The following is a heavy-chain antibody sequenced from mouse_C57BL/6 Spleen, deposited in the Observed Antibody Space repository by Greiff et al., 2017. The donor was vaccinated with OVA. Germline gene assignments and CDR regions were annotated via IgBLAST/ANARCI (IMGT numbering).Heavy chain of an antibody. V-gene: IGHV1-64*01. D-gene: IGHD1-1*01. Sequence: QVQLQQPGAELVKPGASVKLSCKASGYTFTSYWMHWVKQRPGQGLEWIGMIHPNSGSTNYNEKFKSKATLTVDKSSSTAYMQLSSLTSEDSAVYYCASYYGSSYEERYYAMDYWGQGTSVTVSS. CDR2: IHPNSGST. CDR1: GYTFTSYW. CDR3: ASYYGSSYEERYYAMDY. J-gene: IGHJ4*01.